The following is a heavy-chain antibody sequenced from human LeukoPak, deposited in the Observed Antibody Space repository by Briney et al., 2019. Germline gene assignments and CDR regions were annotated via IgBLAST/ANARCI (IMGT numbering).Heavy chain of an antibody. V-gene: IGHV3-11*01. Sequence: PGGSLRLSCAASGFTFGDYYMSWIRQAPGKGLEWVSYISSSGSTIYYADSVKGRFTISRDNAKNSLYLQMNSLRAEDTAVYYCARPLGYCSSTSCPNGYWGQGTLVTVSS. CDR2: ISSSGSTI. CDR3: ARPLGYCSSTSCPNGY. D-gene: IGHD2-2*01. CDR1: GFTFGDYY. J-gene: IGHJ4*02.